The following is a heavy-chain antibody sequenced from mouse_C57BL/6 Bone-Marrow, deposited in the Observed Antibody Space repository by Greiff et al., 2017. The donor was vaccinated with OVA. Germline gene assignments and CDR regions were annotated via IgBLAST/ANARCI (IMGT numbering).Heavy chain of an antibody. D-gene: IGHD2-1*01. Sequence: QVQLKESGAELARPGASVKLSCKASGYTFTSYGISWVKQRTGQGLEWIGEIYPRSGYTYYNEKFKGKATLTADKSSSTASMELRSLPSEASAGDFYAIYGICGYLDYWGKGTTLTVSS. CDR1: GYTFTSYG. V-gene: IGHV1-81*01. CDR3: AIYGICGYLDY. CDR2: IYPRSGYT. J-gene: IGHJ2*01.